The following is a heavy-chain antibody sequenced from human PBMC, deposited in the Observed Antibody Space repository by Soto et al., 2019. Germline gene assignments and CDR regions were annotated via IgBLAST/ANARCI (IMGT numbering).Heavy chain of an antibody. Sequence: GGSLILSCAASGFTFTRYSMNWVRPAPGKGLEWVSSISSTTNYIYYGDSMKGRFTISRDNAKNSLYLEMNSLRAEDTAVYYCARESEDLTSNFDYWGQGTLVTVSS. CDR3: ARESEDLTSNFDY. CDR2: ISSTTNYI. V-gene: IGHV3-21*06. J-gene: IGHJ4*02. CDR1: GFTFTRYS.